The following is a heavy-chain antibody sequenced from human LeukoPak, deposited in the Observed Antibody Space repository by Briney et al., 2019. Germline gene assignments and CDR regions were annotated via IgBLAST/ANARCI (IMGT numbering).Heavy chain of an antibody. CDR2: INSDSIWI. CDR3: AELGITMIGGV. J-gene: IGHJ6*04. V-gene: IGHV3-21*01. Sequence: GGSLRLSCAASGFSFSTYSMNWVRQAPGKGLEWVSSINSDSIWIYYADSVKGRFTISRDNAKNSLYLQMNSLRAEDTAVYYCAELGITMIGGVWGKGTTVTISS. D-gene: IGHD3-10*02. CDR1: GFSFSTYS.